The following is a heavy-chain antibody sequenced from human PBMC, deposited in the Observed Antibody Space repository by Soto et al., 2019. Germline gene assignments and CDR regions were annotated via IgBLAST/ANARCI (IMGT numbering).Heavy chain of an antibody. CDR1: GFTFSSYW. CDR2: IKQDGSEK. D-gene: IGHD5-18*01. CDR3: ARGGNPGYSYGHLDY. Sequence: GGSLRLSCAASGFTFSSYWMSWVRQAPGKGLEWVANIKQDGSEKYYVDSVKGRFTISRDNAKNSLYLQMNSLRAEDTAVYYCARGGNPGYSYGHLDYWGQGTLVTVSS. J-gene: IGHJ4*02. V-gene: IGHV3-7*01.